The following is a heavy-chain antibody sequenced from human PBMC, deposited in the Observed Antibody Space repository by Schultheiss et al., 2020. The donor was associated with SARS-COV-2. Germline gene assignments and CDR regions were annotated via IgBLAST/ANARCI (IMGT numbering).Heavy chain of an antibody. J-gene: IGHJ5*02. CDR1: GGSISSYY. CDR3: ARLRIPRVWFDP. D-gene: IGHD2/OR15-2a*01. Sequence: GSLRLSCTVSGGSISSYYWSWIRQPPGKGLEWMGNIYSSGSTNYNPSLKSRLTISVDTSKNQFSLKLTSVTAADTAVYYCARLRIPRVWFDPWGQGTLVTVSS. V-gene: IGHV4-59*01. CDR2: IYSSGST.